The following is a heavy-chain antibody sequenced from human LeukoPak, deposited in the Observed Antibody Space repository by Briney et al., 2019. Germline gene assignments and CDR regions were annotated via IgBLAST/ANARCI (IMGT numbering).Heavy chain of an antibody. J-gene: IGHJ4*02. CDR3: ARGSVTYYYGSGRPELVY. Sequence: SETLSLTCAVYGGSFSGYYWSWIRQPPGKGLEWIGEINHSGSTNYNPSLKSRVTISVDTSKNQFSLKLSSVTAADTAVYYCARGSVTYYYGSGRPELVYWGQGTLVTVSS. CDR1: GGSFSGYY. CDR2: INHSGST. D-gene: IGHD3-10*01. V-gene: IGHV4-34*01.